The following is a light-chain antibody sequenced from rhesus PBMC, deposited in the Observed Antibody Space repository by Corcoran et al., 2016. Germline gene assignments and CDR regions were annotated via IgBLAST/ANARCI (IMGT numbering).Light chain of an antibody. CDR3: QQHKTYPIT. CDR1: QDIANY. Sequence: DIQMTQSPFSLSASVGDTVPSTCRASQDIANYLAWHQQKPGKAPKPLVYYASNLESGVPSRFSGGGAGKDFTLPISSLQPEDFAIYYCQQHKTYPITFGPGTKLDI. V-gene: IGKV1S14*01. J-gene: IGKJ3*01. CDR2: YAS.